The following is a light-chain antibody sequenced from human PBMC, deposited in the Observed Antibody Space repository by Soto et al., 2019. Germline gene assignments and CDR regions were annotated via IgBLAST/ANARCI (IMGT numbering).Light chain of an antibody. Sequence: DIQMTQSPSSRSASVGDIVTITCRASQSISSSLNWYQQKPGQAPRLLIDAASTLQSGVPSGLIGSGSRTDFALTISSLQPENCATYYCQQTCTTPHSCGQGTKMEIK. V-gene: IGKV1-39*01. CDR2: AAS. CDR3: QQTCTTPHS. CDR1: QSISSS. J-gene: IGKJ2*01.